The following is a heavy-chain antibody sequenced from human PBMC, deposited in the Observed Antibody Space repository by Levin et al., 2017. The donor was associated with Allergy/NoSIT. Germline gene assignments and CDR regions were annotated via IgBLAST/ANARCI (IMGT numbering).Heavy chain of an antibody. D-gene: IGHD2-15*01. Sequence: GASVKVSCKTSEYTLTGYYLHWVRQAPGQGLEWLGWISPHGGGTNYAQKFKGRVNMTRDTSINTAYMELNRLRFDDTAVYYCTRGLGYCSGGSCYFWFGPWGQGTLVTVS. J-gene: IGHJ5*02. CDR3: TRGLGYCSGGSCYFWFGP. V-gene: IGHV1-2*02. CDR2: ISPHGGGT. CDR1: EYTLTGYY.